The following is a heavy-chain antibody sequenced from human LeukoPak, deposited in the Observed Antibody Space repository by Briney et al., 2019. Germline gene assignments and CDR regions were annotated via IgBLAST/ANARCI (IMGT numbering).Heavy chain of an antibody. Sequence: PSETLSLTCAVYGGSFSGYYWSWIRQPPGKGLEWIGEINHSGSTNYNPSLKSRVTISVDTSKNQFSLKLSSVTAADTAVYYCARPGGSYWRDFDYWGQGTLVTVSS. CDR2: INHSGST. V-gene: IGHV4-34*01. CDR3: ARPGGSYWRDFDY. D-gene: IGHD1-26*01. J-gene: IGHJ4*02. CDR1: GGSFSGYY.